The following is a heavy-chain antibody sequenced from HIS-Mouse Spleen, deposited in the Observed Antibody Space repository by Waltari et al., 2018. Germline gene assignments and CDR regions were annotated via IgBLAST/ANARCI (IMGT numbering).Heavy chain of an antibody. CDR1: GGSIISGGYS. CDR3: ARGPMVRGVIDY. Sequence: QLQLQESGSGLVKPSQTLSLPCAVSGGSIISGGYSGSWIRQPPGKGLEWIGYIYHSGSTYYNPSLKSRVTISVDRSKNQFSLKLSSVTAADTAVYYCARGPMVRGVIDYWGQGTLVTVSS. J-gene: IGHJ4*02. V-gene: IGHV4-30-2*01. D-gene: IGHD3-10*01. CDR2: IYHSGST.